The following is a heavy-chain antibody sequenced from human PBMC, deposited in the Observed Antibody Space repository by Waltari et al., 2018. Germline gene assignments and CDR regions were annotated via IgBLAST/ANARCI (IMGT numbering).Heavy chain of an antibody. CDR1: GYTFTSYY. CDR3: ASPYYDSSGYPPSYGMDV. J-gene: IGHJ6*02. Sequence: QVQLVQSGAEVKKPGASVKVSCKASGYTFTSYYMHWVRQAPGQGLEWMGIINPSVGSTSYAQKFQGRVTMTRDTSTSTVYMELSSLRSEDTAVYYCASPYYDSSGYPPSYGMDVWGQGTTVTVSS. CDR2: INPSVGST. V-gene: IGHV1-46*03. D-gene: IGHD3-22*01.